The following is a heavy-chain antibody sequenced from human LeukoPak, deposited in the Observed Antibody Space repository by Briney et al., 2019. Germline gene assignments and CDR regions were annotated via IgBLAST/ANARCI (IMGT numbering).Heavy chain of an antibody. V-gene: IGHV3-53*01. Sequence: GGSLRLSCAASGLIVSSNYMNWVRQAPGKGLEWVSIIYSGGTTHYADSVKGRFTVSRGNSKNTLYLQMNSLRAEDTAMYYCARDQEGRSCSGGTCYLGWSFDLWGRGTLVTVSS. CDR3: ARDQEGRSCSGGTCYLGWSFDL. CDR2: IYSGGTT. D-gene: IGHD2-15*01. CDR1: GLIVSSNY. J-gene: IGHJ2*01.